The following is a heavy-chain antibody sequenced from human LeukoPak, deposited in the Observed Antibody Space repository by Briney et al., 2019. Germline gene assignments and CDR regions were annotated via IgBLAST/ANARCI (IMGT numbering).Heavy chain of an antibody. J-gene: IGHJ3*01. CDR1: GGTFSSYA. CDR2: IIPIFGTA. CDR3: ARERGIRDAFDF. D-gene: IGHD1-14*01. Sequence: SVKVSCKASGGTFSSYAISWVRQAPGQGLEWMGGIIPIFGTANYAQKFQGRVTITADKSTSTAYMELSSLRPEDMAVYYCARERGIRDAFDFWGQGTMVTVSS. V-gene: IGHV1-69*06.